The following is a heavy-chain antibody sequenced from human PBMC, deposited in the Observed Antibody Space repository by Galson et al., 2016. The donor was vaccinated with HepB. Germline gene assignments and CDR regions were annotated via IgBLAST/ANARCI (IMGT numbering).Heavy chain of an antibody. CDR3: AGKREVGITEYVDY. CDR1: GCTFSSYC. Sequence: SLRLSCAASGCTFSSYCMHWVRQAPRTRMEWVAVISYDGSHKEYAESVRGRFSISRDNSKSTLYLQMNTLRPEDTAMYYCAGKREVGITEYVDYLGQGTLITVSS. D-gene: IGHD3-22*01. CDR2: ISYDGSHK. V-gene: IGHV3-30*19. J-gene: IGHJ4*02.